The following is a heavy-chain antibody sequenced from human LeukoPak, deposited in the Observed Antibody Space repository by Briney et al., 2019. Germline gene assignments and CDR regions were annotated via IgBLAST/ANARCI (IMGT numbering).Heavy chain of an antibody. CDR3: ARPGYSSSLDY. D-gene: IGHD6-13*01. J-gene: IGHJ4*02. CDR2: IYPGDSDT. Sequence: GESLKISCKAFGYSFMNYWIGWVRQMPGKGLEWMRFIYPGDSDTRYSPSFQGQVTISADKSTSTAYLQWSSLKASDTAMYYCARPGYSSSLDYWGQGTLVTVSS. V-gene: IGHV5-51*01. CDR1: GYSFMNYW.